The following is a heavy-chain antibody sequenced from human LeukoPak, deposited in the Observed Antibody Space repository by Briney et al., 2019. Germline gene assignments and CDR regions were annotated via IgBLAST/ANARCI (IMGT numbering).Heavy chain of an antibody. D-gene: IGHD3-22*01. Sequence: GGSLRLSCAASGLTFSNYALSWVRQAPGKGLEWVSATGGRGDNSYYADSVKGRFSISRDNGENTLYLQMNSLRVEDTAVYYCARGPGSSGGAYVGDYWGRGTLVTVSS. V-gene: IGHV3-23*01. J-gene: IGHJ4*01. CDR3: ARGPGSSGGAYVGDY. CDR2: TGGRGDNS. CDR1: GLTFSNYA.